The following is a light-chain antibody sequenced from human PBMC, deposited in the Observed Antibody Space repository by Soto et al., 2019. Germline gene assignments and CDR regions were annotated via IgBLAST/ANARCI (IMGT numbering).Light chain of an antibody. CDR1: QSLSSY. J-gene: IGKJ1*01. CDR2: DAS. CDR3: QQSSNWPLT. V-gene: IGKV3-11*01. Sequence: EIVLTQSPATLSLSPGERATLSCRASQSLSSYLAWYQQKPGQAPRLLIYDASNRATGIPARFSGSGSGQEFTLNISSLEPEDFAVYSCQQSSNWPLTFGQGTKVELQ.